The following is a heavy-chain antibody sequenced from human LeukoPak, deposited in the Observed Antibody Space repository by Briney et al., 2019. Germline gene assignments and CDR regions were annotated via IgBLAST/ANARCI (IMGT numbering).Heavy chain of an antibody. CDR3: AKDLRGWFGELVRDAFDI. V-gene: IGHV3-23*01. D-gene: IGHD3-10*01. CDR1: GFTFSSYG. Sequence: GGSLRLSCAASGFTFSSYGMSWVRQAPGKGLEWVSAISGSGGSTYYADSVKGRFTISRDNSKNTLYLQMNSLRAEDTAVYYCAKDLRGWFGELVRDAFDIWGQGTMVTVSS. CDR2: ISGSGGST. J-gene: IGHJ3*02.